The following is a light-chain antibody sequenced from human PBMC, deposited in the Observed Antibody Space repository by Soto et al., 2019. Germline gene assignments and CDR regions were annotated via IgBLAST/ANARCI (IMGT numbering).Light chain of an antibody. CDR2: DVT. CDR1: SGDVGRYDY. CDR3: CSYTTTSTV. Sequence: QSALTQPASVSGSPGQSITISCTGTSGDVGRYDYVSWYQQYPGKAPKLMIYDVTNRPSGVSNRFSGSKSGNTASLTISGLQAEDEADYYCCSYTTTSTVFGGGTQLTV. V-gene: IGLV2-14*03. J-gene: IGLJ3*02.